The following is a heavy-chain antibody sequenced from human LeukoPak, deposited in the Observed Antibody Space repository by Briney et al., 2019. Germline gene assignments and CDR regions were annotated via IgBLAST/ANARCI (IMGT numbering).Heavy chain of an antibody. CDR2: IYYSGST. J-gene: IGHJ3*02. D-gene: IGHD6-13*01. V-gene: IGHV4-59*01. CDR1: GDSISSYY. Sequence: LETLSLTCTVSGDSISSYYCSWIRQPPGKGLEWIGYIYYSGSTSYNPSLKSRVTISVDTSKNQFSLKLSSVTAADTAVYYCARVGIAAAGGRDGAFDIWGQGTMVTVSS. CDR3: ARVGIAAAGGRDGAFDI.